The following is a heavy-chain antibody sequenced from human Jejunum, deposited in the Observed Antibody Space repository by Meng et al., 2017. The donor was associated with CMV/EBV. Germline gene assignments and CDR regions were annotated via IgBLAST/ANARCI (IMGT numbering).Heavy chain of an antibody. CDR1: GDSINNHF. CDR2: ISSSGNT. V-gene: IGHV4-4*07. Sequence: QVRLPASGPGLVRPSETLSLTCSVSGDSINNHFWSWIRQPAGKKLEWIGRISSSGNTNYTPSFKSRVIMSLDTSNNQFFLKLTSVTAADTALYYCARGESRGYYYFDYWGQGILVTVSS. J-gene: IGHJ4*02. CDR3: ARGESRGYYYFDY. D-gene: IGHD3-22*01.